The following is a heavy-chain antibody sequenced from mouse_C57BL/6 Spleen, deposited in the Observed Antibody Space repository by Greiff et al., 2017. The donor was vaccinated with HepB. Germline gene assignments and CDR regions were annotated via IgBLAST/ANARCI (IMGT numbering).Heavy chain of an antibody. J-gene: IGHJ1*03. V-gene: IGHV1-5*01. CDR2: IYPGNSDT. CDR3: TRSLITTVVDWYFDV. CDR1: GYTFTSYW. Sequence: EVKLVESGTVLARPGASVKMSCKTSGYTFTSYWMHWVKQRPGQGLEWIGAIYPGNSDTSYNQKFKGKAKLTAVTSASTAYMELSSLTNEDSAVYYCTRSLITTVVDWYFDVWGTGTTVTVSS. D-gene: IGHD1-1*01.